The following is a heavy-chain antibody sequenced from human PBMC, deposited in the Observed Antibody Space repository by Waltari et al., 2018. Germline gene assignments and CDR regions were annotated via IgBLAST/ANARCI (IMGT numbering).Heavy chain of an antibody. D-gene: IGHD3-22*01. CDR1: GGSSRNYF. CDR3: ARWDSSGRYFAV. V-gene: IGHV4-59*08. Sequence: QIQESGPGLVKPSDTLSLTCSVSGGSSRNYFWNWIRQPPWKGLECIGYICHTRITNCYPSLRSRFSMSVDTSRSQVSMALTSVTAADTAVYYCARWDSSGRYFAVWGPGSPVTVS. J-gene: IGHJ4*02. CDR2: ICHTRIT.